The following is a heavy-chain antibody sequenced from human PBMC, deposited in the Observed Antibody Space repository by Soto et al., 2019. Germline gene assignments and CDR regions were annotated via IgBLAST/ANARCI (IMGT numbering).Heavy chain of an antibody. CDR2: INAGNGNT. V-gene: IGHV1-3*01. J-gene: IGHJ6*02. CDR3: ASPYSSGWYGQDHHYYYYYGMDV. Sequence: ASVKVSCKASGYTFTSYAMHWVRQAPGQRLEWMGWINAGNGNTKYSQKFQGRVTITRDTSASTAYMELSSLRSEDTAVYYCASPYSSGWYGQDHHYYYYYGMDVWGQWTTVTVSS. CDR1: GYTFTSYA. D-gene: IGHD6-19*01.